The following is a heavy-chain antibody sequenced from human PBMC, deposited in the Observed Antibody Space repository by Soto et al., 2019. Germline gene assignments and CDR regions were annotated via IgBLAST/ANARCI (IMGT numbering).Heavy chain of an antibody. J-gene: IGHJ3*01. V-gene: IGHV3-30*18. CDR2: ISYDGNNK. CDR3: VKGDLDTAVVKSPDAFDF. CDR1: GFIFSDFG. D-gene: IGHD5-18*01. Sequence: QVNLVESGGGVVQPGRSLRLSCEASGFIFSDFGMHWVRQAPGKGLEWVAVISYDGNNKYYAQSVKGRFTISRDNSKNTLFLNMDSLRPEDTAVYHCVKGDLDTAVVKSPDAFDFWGPGTMVTVS.